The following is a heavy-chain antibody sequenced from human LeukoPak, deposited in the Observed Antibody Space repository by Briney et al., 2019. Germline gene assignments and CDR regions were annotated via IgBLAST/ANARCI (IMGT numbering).Heavy chain of an antibody. Sequence: PSQTLSLTCTVSGGSISSGGYYWSWIRQPPGKGLEWIGYIYHSGSTYYNPSLKSRVTISVDRSKNQFSLKLSSVTAADTAVYYCARARYSSIAAAHGWYFDLWGRGTLVTVSS. D-gene: IGHD6-13*01. J-gene: IGHJ2*01. CDR3: ARARYSSIAAAHGWYFDL. CDR2: IYHSGST. CDR1: GGSISSGGYY. V-gene: IGHV4-30-2*01.